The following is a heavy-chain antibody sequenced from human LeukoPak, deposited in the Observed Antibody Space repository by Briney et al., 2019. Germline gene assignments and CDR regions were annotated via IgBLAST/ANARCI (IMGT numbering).Heavy chain of an antibody. CDR1: GDSITSYY. CDR3: ARRRAEGGSNGHYNWFDP. D-gene: IGHD6-13*01. CDR2: MSYSGST. V-gene: IGHV4-59*08. Sequence: PSETLSLTCTVSGDSITSYYWSWIRQPPGKGLEWMGSMSYSGSTNYNPSLKSRVTMSVDTTKNQFSLRLNSVTAADTAVYYCARRRAEGGSNGHYNWFDPWRQGTLVTVSS. J-gene: IGHJ5*02.